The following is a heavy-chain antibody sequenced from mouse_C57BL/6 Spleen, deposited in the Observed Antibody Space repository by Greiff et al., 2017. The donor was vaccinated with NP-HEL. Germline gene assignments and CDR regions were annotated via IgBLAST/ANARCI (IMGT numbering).Heavy chain of an antibody. Sequence: QVQLQQSGPELVKPGASVKISCKASGYAFSSSWMNWVKQRPGKGLEWSGRIYPGDGDTNYNGKFKGKATLTADNSSSTAYMQLSSLTSEDSAVDFCARWYYYGSSNYFDYWGQGTTLTVSS. V-gene: IGHV1-82*01. J-gene: IGHJ2*01. CDR1: GYAFSSSW. D-gene: IGHD1-1*01. CDR3: ARWYYYGSSNYFDY. CDR2: IYPGDGDT.